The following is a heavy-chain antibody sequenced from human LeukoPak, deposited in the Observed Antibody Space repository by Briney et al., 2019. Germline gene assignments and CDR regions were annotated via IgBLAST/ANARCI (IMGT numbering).Heavy chain of an antibody. CDR2: INPNGGGT. V-gene: IGHV1-2*02. Sequence: ASVKVSCKASGYTFTGYYMHWVRQAPGQGLEWMGWINPNGGGTNYAQKFQGRVTMTRDTSISTAYMELSRLRSDDTAVYYCASVKGGSGSYYNLRESWFDPWGQGTLVTVSS. CDR3: ASVKGGSGSYYNLRESWFDP. J-gene: IGHJ5*02. D-gene: IGHD3-10*01. CDR1: GYTFTGYY.